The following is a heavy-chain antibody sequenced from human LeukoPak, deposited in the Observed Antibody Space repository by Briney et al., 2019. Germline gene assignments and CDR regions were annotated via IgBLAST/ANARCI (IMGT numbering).Heavy chain of an antibody. Sequence: GGSLRLSXAASGFTFSYYSMNWVRQAPGRGVEWVSCISSSSSLIFYSDSVRGRFTISRDNAKNLLYLHMNSLRVEDTAVYYCAKVDRGDYSSSPVPYYNYYMNVWGKGTTVTVSS. CDR1: GFTFSYYS. J-gene: IGHJ6*03. CDR2: ISSSSSLI. V-gene: IGHV3-21*01. D-gene: IGHD6-13*01. CDR3: AKVDRGDYSSSPVPYYNYYMNV.